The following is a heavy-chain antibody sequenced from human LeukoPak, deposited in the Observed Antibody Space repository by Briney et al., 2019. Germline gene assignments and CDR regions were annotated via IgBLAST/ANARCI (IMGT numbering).Heavy chain of an antibody. V-gene: IGHV1-8*01. J-gene: IGHJ6*02. CDR3: ARPWDSGSPNYYGLDV. Sequence: ASVKVSCKASGYTFTSYDINWVRQATGQGLEWMGWMSPNSGNTGYAQKFQGRVTMTRNTSISTAYMELSSLRSDDTAVYYCARPWDSGSPNYYGLDVWGQGTPVTVSS. D-gene: IGHD3-10*01. CDR1: GYTFTSYD. CDR2: MSPNSGNT.